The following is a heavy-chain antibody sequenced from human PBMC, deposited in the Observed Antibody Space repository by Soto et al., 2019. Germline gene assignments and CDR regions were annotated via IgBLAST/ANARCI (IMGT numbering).Heavy chain of an antibody. J-gene: IGHJ6*01. D-gene: IGHD3-10*01. CDR1: GFTFSSYD. V-gene: IGHV3-23*01. Sequence: EVQLLESGGGLVQPGGSLRLSCAGSGFTFSSYDMSWVRQAPGKGLEWVSAVSESGRSTYYADSVKGRFTISGDNSKNTLSLQRNSLRAEDTAVYYCAKDRRGVMDVWGQWTTVTVSS. CDR2: VSESGRST. CDR3: AKDRRGVMDV.